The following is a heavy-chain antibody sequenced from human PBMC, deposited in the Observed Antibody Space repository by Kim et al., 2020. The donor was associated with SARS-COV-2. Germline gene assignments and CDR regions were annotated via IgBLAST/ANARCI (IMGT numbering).Heavy chain of an antibody. Sequence: GGSLRLSCAASGFMFNSYRMTWVRQAPGQGLEWISYISRNGNAIYYADSVKGRFTISRDNAKDSLYMQMNSLRDGDTAVYYCVRERLYCSSPPCNIDAFDIWGQGTMVTFSS. CDR2: ISRNGNAI. J-gene: IGHJ3*02. V-gene: IGHV3-48*02. CDR1: GFMFNSYR. CDR3: VRERLYCSSPPCNIDAFDI. D-gene: IGHD2-2*01.